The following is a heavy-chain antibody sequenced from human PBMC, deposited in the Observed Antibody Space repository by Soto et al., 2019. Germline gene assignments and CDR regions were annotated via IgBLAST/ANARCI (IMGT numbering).Heavy chain of an antibody. CDR1: GGSLRSDTNF. D-gene: IGHD2-2*01. J-gene: IGHJ5*02. V-gene: IGHV4-31*03. CDR3: ARGSFSSSSSWFDP. Sequence: LSLTCTVSGGSLRSDTNFWSWIRQLPGRGLEWIGYSSDTGITYYTPSLNSRLTISFDKSKHLFSLRLSALTAADTAVYFCARGSFSSSSSWFDP. CDR2: SSDTGIT.